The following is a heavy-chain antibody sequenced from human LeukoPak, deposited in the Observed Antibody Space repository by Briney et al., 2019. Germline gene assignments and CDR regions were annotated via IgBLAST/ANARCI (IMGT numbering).Heavy chain of an antibody. D-gene: IGHD4-11*01. CDR1: GFTFSHYG. J-gene: IGHJ4*02. V-gene: IGHV3-33*06. CDR3: AKDAERGFDYSNSLNY. CDR2: IWSDASNT. Sequence: PGRSPRLSCETSGFTFSHYGMHWVRQAPGAGLEWVAVIWSDASNTYYADSVKGRFTISRDNSRNTLYLQMSSLRAEDTAVYYCAKDAERGFDYSNSLNYWGQGTLVTVSS.